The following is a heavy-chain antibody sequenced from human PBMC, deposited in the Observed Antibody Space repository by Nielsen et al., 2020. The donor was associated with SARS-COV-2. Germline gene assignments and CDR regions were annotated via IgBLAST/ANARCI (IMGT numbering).Heavy chain of an antibody. D-gene: IGHD3-16*02. V-gene: IGHV3-21*01. CDR2: ISSSSSYI. CDR3: ARSFAGLMITFGGVIVNPPDY. CDR1: GFTFSSYS. Sequence: GESLKISCAASGFTFSSYSMNWVRQAPGKGLEWVSSISSSSSYIYYADSVKGRFTISRDNAKNSLYLQMNSLRAEDTAVYYCARSFAGLMITFGGVIVNPPDYWGQGTLVTVSP. J-gene: IGHJ4*02.